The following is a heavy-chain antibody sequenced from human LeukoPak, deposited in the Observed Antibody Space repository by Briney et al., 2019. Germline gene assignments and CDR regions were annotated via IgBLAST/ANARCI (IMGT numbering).Heavy chain of an antibody. Sequence: PGGSLRLSCAASAFTFSSYAMSWVRQAPGKGLEWVSGISGSGGSTYYADSVKGRFTISRNNSKNTLYLQMNSLRAEDTAVYYCASGDYYYDSSGYYPKDYWGQGTLVTVSS. CDR3: ASGDYYYDSSGYYPKDY. CDR1: AFTFSSYA. CDR2: ISGSGGST. V-gene: IGHV3-23*01. J-gene: IGHJ4*02. D-gene: IGHD3-22*01.